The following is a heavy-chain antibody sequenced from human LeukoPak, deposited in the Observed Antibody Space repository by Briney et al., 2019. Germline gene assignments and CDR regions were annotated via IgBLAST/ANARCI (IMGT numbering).Heavy chain of an antibody. V-gene: IGHV1-8*01. D-gene: IGHD3-3*01. Sequence: SVKVSCKASGYTFTSYDMNWVRQANGQGLEWMGWMNPNSGNTGYGKKFQGRVTMTRSTSTGTAYIELSSLTSEDTAVYFRARGGTDFSSGYNLWFDYWGQGTLVTVSS. CDR3: ARGGTDFSSGYNLWFDY. J-gene: IGHJ5*01. CDR2: MNPNSGNT. CDR1: GYTFTSYD.